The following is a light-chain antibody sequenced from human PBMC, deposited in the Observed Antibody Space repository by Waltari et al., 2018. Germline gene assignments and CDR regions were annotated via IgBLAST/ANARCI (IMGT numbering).Light chain of an antibody. CDR2: GAS. V-gene: IGKV3-20*01. CDR1: QSVSRY. Sequence: EIVLTQSPGTLSLSPGERATLSCRASQSVSRYLAWSQQKPGQAPRLLIYGASSRATGIPDRFSGSGSGTDFSLTISRLEPEDFAVYYCQNHERLPAMFGQGTKVEIK. J-gene: IGKJ1*01. CDR3: QNHERLPAM.